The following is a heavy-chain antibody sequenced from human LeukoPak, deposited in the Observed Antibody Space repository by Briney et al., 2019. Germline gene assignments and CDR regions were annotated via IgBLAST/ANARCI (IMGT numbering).Heavy chain of an antibody. CDR2: ISGSGGST. D-gene: IGHD4-17*01. J-gene: IGHJ5*02. V-gene: IGHV3-23*01. CDR3: AKREYGDYNNWFDP. Sequence: PGGSLRLSCAAFGFTFSSYAMSWVRQAPGKGLEWVSAISGSGGSTYYADSVKGRFTISRDNSKNTLYLQMNSLRAEDTAVYYCAKREYGDYNNWFDPWGQGTLVTVSS. CDR1: GFTFSSYA.